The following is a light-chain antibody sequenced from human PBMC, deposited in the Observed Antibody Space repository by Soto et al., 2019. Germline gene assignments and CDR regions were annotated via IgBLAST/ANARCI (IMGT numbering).Light chain of an antibody. CDR2: DTS. CDR3: QPYNNWPLT. Sequence: ESVLTQSPGTLSLSPWERATLSCRASQSVSGNLAWYQQKPGQAPRLLIYDTSTRATGVPTRFSGSRSGAEFTLTINSLQSEDFAVYYCQPYNNWPLTFGGGTKVDIK. V-gene: IGKV3-15*01. J-gene: IGKJ4*01. CDR1: QSVSGN.